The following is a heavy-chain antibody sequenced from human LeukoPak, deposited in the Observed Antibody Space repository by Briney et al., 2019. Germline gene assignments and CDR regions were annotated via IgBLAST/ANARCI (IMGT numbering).Heavy chain of an antibody. D-gene: IGHD1-26*01. Sequence: PGGSLRPSCAASGFTSSGYAMSWVRQAPGKGLEWVSTISGSGGSTYYADSVRGRFTISRDNSKNTLYLQMNSLRVEDTAVYYCAKASGEGARWLTEYYFDYWGQGTLVTVSS. CDR2: ISGSGGST. J-gene: IGHJ4*02. V-gene: IGHV3-23*01. CDR1: GFTSSGYA. CDR3: AKASGEGARWLTEYYFDY.